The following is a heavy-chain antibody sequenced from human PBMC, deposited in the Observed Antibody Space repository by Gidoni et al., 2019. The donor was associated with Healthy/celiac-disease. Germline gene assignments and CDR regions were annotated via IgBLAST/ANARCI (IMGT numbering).Heavy chain of an antibody. V-gene: IGHV3-33*01. CDR3: ARDPYCGGDCSNPYYFDY. J-gene: IGHJ4*02. CDR1: GFNFSSYG. Sequence: QVQLVASGVGVVQHGRSLRLSCSASGFNFSSYGMHWVRQAPGKGLELVAVIWDDGSNKYYADSVKGRLTISRDKSKNTLYLQMKSLRAEDTAVYYCARDPYCGGDCSNPYYFDYWGQGTLVTVSS. CDR2: IWDDGSNK. D-gene: IGHD2-21*01.